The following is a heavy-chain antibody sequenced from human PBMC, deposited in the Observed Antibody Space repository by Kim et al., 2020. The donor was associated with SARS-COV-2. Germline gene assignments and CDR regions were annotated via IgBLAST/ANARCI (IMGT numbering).Heavy chain of an antibody. CDR3: AGSYSRLPYYYYYMDF. V-gene: IGHV4-31*03. CDR2: IYYSGST. CDR1: GGSISSGGYY. Sequence: SETLSLTCTVSGGSISSGGYYWSWIRQHPGKGLEWIVYIYYSGSTYYNPSRQSRVTISVDTSKNQFSLKLSSVTAADTAVYYCAGSYSRLPYYYYYMDFWGKGTTVTVSS. J-gene: IGHJ6*03. D-gene: IGHD6-13*01.